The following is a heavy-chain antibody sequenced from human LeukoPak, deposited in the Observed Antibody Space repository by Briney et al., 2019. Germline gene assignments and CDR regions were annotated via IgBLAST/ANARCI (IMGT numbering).Heavy chain of an antibody. CDR2: IFHSGST. J-gene: IGHJ4*02. Sequence: SETLSLTCTVSGYSLTSGYYWGWIRQPPGKGLEWIASIFHSGSTFYNPSVKSRVTISVDTSKNQFSLTLRSVTAADTAVYYCARDTYYYGSGSYSPFDYWGQGTLVTVSS. CDR3: ARDTYYYGSGSYSPFDY. V-gene: IGHV4-38-2*02. D-gene: IGHD3-10*01. CDR1: GYSLTSGYY.